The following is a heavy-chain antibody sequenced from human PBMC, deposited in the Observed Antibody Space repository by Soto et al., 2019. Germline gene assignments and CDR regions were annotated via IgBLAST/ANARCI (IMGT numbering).Heavy chain of an antibody. D-gene: IGHD6-19*01. CDR3: AREPGFPVAVAGGGYYGMDV. J-gene: IGHJ6*02. V-gene: IGHV3-30*03. CDR1: GCTVRSYG. Sequence: GGSLRISCAASGCTVRSYGMHWVRQAPGKGLEWVAVISYDGSNKYYADSVKGRFTISRDNSKNTLYLQMNSLRAEDTAVYYCAREPGFPVAVAGGGYYGMDVWGQGTTVTVSS. CDR2: ISYDGSNK.